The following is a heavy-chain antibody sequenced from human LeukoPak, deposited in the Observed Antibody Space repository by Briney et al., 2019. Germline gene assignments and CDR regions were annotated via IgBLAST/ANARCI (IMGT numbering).Heavy chain of an antibody. CDR2: VSGSGGST. Sequence: GGSLRLSCAASGFTFSSYAMSWVRQAPGKGLEWVSTVSGSGGSTYYADSVKGRLTISRDNSKNTLYLQMNSLRAEDTAVYSCAKVYGSGSYYGWYYYYGMDVWGQGTTVTVSS. CDR1: GFTFSSYA. V-gene: IGHV3-23*01. CDR3: AKVYGSGSYYGWYYYYGMDV. J-gene: IGHJ6*02. D-gene: IGHD3-10*01.